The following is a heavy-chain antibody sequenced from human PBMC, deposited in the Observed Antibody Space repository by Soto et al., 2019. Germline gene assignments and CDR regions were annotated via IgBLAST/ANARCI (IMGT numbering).Heavy chain of an antibody. V-gene: IGHV5-51*01. D-gene: IGHD6-19*01. CDR1: GYTFSTNL. J-gene: IGHJ5*01. CDR2: MYPSDSDT. CDR3: LRPVAGSRGRFDS. Sequence: XESLKIYRKGSGYTFSTNLLVWVRQMPGKGLEWMGIMYPSDSDTRYSPSFQGQVTISTDKSLSAAYLQWSSLKASDTATYYCLRPVAGSRGRFDSWGRGTLVTVSS.